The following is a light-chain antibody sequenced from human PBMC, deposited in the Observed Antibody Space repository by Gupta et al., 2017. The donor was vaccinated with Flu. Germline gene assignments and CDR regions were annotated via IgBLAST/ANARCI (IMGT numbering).Light chain of an antibody. CDR2: LVS. J-gene: IGKJ1*01. CDR1: QGLVYSDGNTY. CDR3: RQGAHWPWT. Sequence: SISCRSSQGLVYSDGNTYLHWFQQRPGQTPRRLIHLVSYRDSGVPDRFSGSGSGTDFTLKISRVEAEDVGIYFCRQGAHWPWTFGQGTKVEVK. V-gene: IGKV2-30*01.